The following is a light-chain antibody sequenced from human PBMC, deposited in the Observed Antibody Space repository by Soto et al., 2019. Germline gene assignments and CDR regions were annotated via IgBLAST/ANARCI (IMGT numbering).Light chain of an antibody. V-gene: IGKV1-5*01. Sequence: DIQMTQSPSTLSASVGDRVTITCRASQSIGESLAWYQQRPGKAPNLLIYDASSLGSGVPSRFTGSGSGTEFTLTISCLQPGDFATYYCQQYDSYSLWTFGQGTRVEIK. CDR1: QSIGES. J-gene: IGKJ1*01. CDR2: DAS. CDR3: QQYDSYSLWT.